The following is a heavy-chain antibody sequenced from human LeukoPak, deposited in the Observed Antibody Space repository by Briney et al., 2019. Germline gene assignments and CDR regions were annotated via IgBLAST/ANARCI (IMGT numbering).Heavy chain of an antibody. V-gene: IGHV4-39*01. CDR3: ARHRPYYDPRAFDY. J-gene: IGHJ4*02. D-gene: IGHD3-3*01. Sequence: SETLSLTCTVSGGSIRSSYYYWGWIRQPPGKGLEWIGNIYYSGSTYYNPSLKSRVSISVDTSKNQFSLMLSSVTAADTAVYYCARHRPYYDPRAFDYWGQGTLVTVSS. CDR2: IYYSGST. CDR1: GGSIRSSYYY.